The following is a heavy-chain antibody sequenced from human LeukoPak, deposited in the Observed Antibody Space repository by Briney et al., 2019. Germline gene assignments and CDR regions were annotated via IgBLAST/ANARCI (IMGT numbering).Heavy chain of an antibody. CDR2: IFQSGTT. V-gene: IGHV4-59*01. CDR1: GDSITTYY. Sequence: SETLSLTCTVSGDSITTYYWSWIRQPPGKGLEWIGYIFQSGTTKYTPSLKIRLTILSDVSKNQFSLNLTSVTAADTAVYYCARGGELWFGELPNWFDPWGQGTLVTVSS. D-gene: IGHD3-10*01. J-gene: IGHJ5*02. CDR3: ARGGELWFGELPNWFDP.